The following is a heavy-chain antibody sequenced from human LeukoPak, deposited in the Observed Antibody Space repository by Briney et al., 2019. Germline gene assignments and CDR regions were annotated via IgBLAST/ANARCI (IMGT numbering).Heavy chain of an antibody. V-gene: IGHV4-34*01. D-gene: IGHD6-19*01. CDR2: INHSGST. Sequence: PSETLSLTCAVYGGSFSGYYWSWIRQPPGKGLEWIGEINHSGSTNYNPSLKRRVTISVDTSKNQFSLKLSSVTAADTAVYYCARPPSGWSRVRYFHLWGRGTLVTVSS. CDR1: GGSFSGYY. CDR3: ARPPSGWSRVRYFHL. J-gene: IGHJ2*01.